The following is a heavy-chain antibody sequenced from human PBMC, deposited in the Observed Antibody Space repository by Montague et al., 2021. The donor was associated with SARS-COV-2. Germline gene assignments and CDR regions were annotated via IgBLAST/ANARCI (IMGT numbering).Heavy chain of an antibody. Sequence: SETLSLTCTVSGDSIRTNYWSWIRQPPGKGLEWIGYIYHSGNTKYNPSLKSRVSISVDTSKNQFSLRLSSVTAADTAVYYCAREYRIELWQTNWYFGLWGRGTLVTVSS. J-gene: IGHJ2*01. CDR2: IYHSGNT. CDR1: GDSIRTNY. V-gene: IGHV4-59*01. D-gene: IGHD3-16*01. CDR3: AREYRIELWQTNWYFGL.